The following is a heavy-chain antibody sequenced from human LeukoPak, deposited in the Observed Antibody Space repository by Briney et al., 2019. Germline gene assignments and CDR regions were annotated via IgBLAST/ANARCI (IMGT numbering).Heavy chain of an antibody. CDR3: ARERSSQGYFDF. CDR1: GYRFTSYW. Sequence: GESLKISCKGSGYRFTSYWIGWVCQMPGKGLEWMGIIYPDDSDTRYSPSFQGQVTISADKSISTAYLQWSSLKASDTAMYYCARERSSQGYFDFWGQGTLVTVSS. V-gene: IGHV5-51*01. CDR2: IYPDDSDT. D-gene: IGHD6-6*01. J-gene: IGHJ4*02.